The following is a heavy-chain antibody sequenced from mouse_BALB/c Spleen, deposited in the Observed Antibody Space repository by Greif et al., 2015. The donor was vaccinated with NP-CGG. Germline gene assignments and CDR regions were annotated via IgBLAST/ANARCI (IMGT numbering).Heavy chain of an antibody. CDR2: IRNKANGYTT. D-gene: IGHD1-2*01. J-gene: IGHJ2*01. CDR3: ARETTATYYFDY. Sequence: EVKLMESGGGLVQPGGSLRLSCATSGFTFTDYYMSWVRQPPGKALEWLGYIRNKANGYTTEYSASVKGRFTISRDNSQSILYLQMNTLRAEDSATYYCARETTATYYFDYWGQGTTLTVSS. V-gene: IGHV7-3*02. CDR1: GFTFTDYY.